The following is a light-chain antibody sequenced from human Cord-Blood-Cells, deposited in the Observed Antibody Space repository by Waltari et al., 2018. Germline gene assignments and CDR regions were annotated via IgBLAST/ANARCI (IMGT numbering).Light chain of an antibody. CDR2: GAS. V-gene: IGKV3-15*01. J-gene: IGKJ1*01. CDR1: QSVSSN. CDR3: QQYNNWPPGT. Sequence: EIVMTQSPATLSVSPGERATLSCRASQSVSSNLAWYQQKPGQAPRLLSYGASTSATGIPARFSGSGSGTEFTLTISSLQSEDFAVYYCQQYNNWPPGTFGQGTKVEIK.